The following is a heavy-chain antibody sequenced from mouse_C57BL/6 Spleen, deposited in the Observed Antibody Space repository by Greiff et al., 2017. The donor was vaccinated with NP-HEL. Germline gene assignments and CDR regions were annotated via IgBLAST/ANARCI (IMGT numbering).Heavy chain of an antibody. CDR1: GYTFTSYW. CDR2: IDPSDSYT. V-gene: IGHV1-50*01. Sequence: QVQLQQPGAELVKPGASVKLSCKASGYTFTSYWMQWVKQRPGQGLEWIGEIDPSDSYTNYNQKFKGKATLTVDTSSSTAYMQLSSLTSEDSAVYYCARRDYGSSYGAMDYWGQGTSVTVSS. J-gene: IGHJ4*01. CDR3: ARRDYGSSYGAMDY. D-gene: IGHD1-1*01.